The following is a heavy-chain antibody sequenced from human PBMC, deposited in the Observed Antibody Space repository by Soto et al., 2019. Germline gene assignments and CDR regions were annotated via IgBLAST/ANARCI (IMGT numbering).Heavy chain of an antibody. CDR2: ISHDGINK. CDR3: ARGADWFDS. V-gene: IGHV3-30-3*01. CDR1: GFTFSSSA. J-gene: IGHJ5*01. Sequence: LRLSCAASGFTFSSSAMHWVRQAPGKGLEWVATISHDGINKYYADSMKGPFTISRDNSKNTLYLQMNTLRPEDTAVYYCARGADWFDSWGQGTLVTVSS.